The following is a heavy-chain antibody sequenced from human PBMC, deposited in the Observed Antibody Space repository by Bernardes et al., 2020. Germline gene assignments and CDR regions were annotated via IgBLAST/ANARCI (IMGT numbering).Heavy chain of an antibody. CDR2: ISSSGSTI. Sequence: LRLSCAASGFTFSDYYMSWIRQAPGKGLEWVSYISSSGSTIYYADSVKGRFTISRDNAKNSLYLQMNSLRAEDTAVYYCARDRKRITMVQGVIPYYYGMDVWGKGTTVTVSS. V-gene: IGHV3-11*01. CDR1: GFTFSDYY. J-gene: IGHJ6*04. CDR3: ARDRKRITMVQGVIPYYYGMDV. D-gene: IGHD3-10*01.